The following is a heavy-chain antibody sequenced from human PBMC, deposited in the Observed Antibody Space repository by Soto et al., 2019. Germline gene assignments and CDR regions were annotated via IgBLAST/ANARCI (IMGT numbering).Heavy chain of an antibody. CDR2: ISAYNGNT. CDR1: GYTVTSYG. V-gene: IGHV1-18*01. D-gene: IGHD5-12*01. Sequence: QVQLVQSGAEVKKPGASVKVSCKASGYTVTSYGISWVRQAPGQGLEWMGWISAYNGNTNDAQKLQGRVTMTTDTSTSTAYMGLRSLRSDDTAVYYCARDSAWLSGYHWAYYFDYWGQGTLVTVSS. CDR3: ARDSAWLSGYHWAYYFDY. J-gene: IGHJ4*02.